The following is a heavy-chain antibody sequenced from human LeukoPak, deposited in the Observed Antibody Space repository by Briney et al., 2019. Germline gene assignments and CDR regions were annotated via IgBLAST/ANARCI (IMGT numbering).Heavy chain of an antibody. D-gene: IGHD3-22*01. J-gene: IGHJ3*01. CDR2: IDPSDSYT. CDR1: GYTFIHYW. CDR3: ARHGPTYFYDSSGVFDV. Sequence: GESLKISCQTSGYTFIHYWISWVRQVPGKGLEWMGRIDPSDSYTNYGPPFQGHITISADRSLNTSYLQWSGLKASDTAMYFCARHGPTYFYDSSGVFDVWGRGTMVIVSS. V-gene: IGHV5-10-1*01.